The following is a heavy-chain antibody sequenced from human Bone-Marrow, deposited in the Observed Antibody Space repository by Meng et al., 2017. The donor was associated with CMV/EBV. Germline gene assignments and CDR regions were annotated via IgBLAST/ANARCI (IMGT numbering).Heavy chain of an antibody. CDR3: VRHIIVVPGRGYGVDV. D-gene: IGHD2-2*01. CDR2: INDSGST. J-gene: IGHJ6*02. CDR1: GHSISSDYF. Sequence: SETLSLTCRVSGHSISSDYFWGWVRQPPGKGLEWIGINDSGSTYYNSSLKSRVAISVDTSGTQFSLTLSSVTAADTPVYYCVRHIIVVPGRGYGVDVWGQGTTVTVSS. V-gene: IGHV4-38-2*01.